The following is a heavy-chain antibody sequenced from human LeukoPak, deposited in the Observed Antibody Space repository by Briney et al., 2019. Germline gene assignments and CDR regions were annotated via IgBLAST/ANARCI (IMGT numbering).Heavy chain of an antibody. V-gene: IGHV3-9*01. CDR3: ARDLVIAVAAPMDV. CDR2: ISWNSGSI. D-gene: IGHD6-19*01. Sequence: PGGSLRLSCAASGFTFDDYAMHWVRQAPGKGLEWVSGISWNSGSIGYADSVKGRFTISRDNAKNSLYLQMNSLRAEDTAVYYCARDLVIAVAAPMDVWGKGTTVTVSS. J-gene: IGHJ6*04. CDR1: GFTFDDYA.